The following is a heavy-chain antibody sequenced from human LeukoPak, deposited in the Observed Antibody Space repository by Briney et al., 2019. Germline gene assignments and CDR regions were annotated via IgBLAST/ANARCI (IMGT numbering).Heavy chain of an antibody. Sequence: GGSLRLSCSASGFTFSSYWMSWVRQAPGKGLEWVANINQDGSEKYCVDSVKGRFTISRDNAKNSLYLQMNSLRAEDTAVYYCQYGSGSYYKIPDNWFDPWGQGTLVTVSS. CDR3: QYGSGSYYKIPDNWFDP. CDR1: GFTFSSYW. V-gene: IGHV3-7*01. D-gene: IGHD3-10*01. J-gene: IGHJ5*02. CDR2: INQDGSEK.